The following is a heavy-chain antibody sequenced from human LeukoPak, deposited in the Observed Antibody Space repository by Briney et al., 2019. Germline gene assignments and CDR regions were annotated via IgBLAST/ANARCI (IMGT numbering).Heavy chain of an antibody. V-gene: IGHV4-4*02. CDR1: GGSISSSNW. CDR3: AGSSSGYYDSDY. CDR2: IYHSGST. J-gene: IGHJ4*02. D-gene: IGHD3-22*01. Sequence: SETLSLTCAVSGGSISSSNWWSWVRQPPGKGLEWIGEIYHSGSTNYNPSLKSRVTISVDKSKNQFSLKLSSVTAADTAVYYCAGSSSGYYDSDYWGQGTLVTVSS.